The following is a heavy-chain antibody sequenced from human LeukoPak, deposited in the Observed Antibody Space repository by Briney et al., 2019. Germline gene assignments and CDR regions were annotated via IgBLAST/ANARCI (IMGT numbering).Heavy chain of an antibody. D-gene: IGHD1-26*01. CDR3: ARDVSGSYSDWYFDL. Sequence: GGSLRLSCAASGFTVSSNYMSWVRQAPGKGLEWVSVIYSGGSTYYADSVKGRFTISRDNSKNTLYLQMNSLRAEDTAVYYCARDVSGSYSDWYFDLWGRGTLVTVSS. V-gene: IGHV3-53*01. CDR2: IYSGGST. CDR1: GFTVSSNY. J-gene: IGHJ2*01.